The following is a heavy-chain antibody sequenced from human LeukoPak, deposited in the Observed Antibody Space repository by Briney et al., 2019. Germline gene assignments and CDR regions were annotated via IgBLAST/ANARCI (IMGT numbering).Heavy chain of an antibody. V-gene: IGHV3-64D*06. CDR1: GFTFSSYA. CDR3: VKSRVVVAANDAFDI. J-gene: IGHJ3*02. CDR2: ISSNGSST. D-gene: IGHD2-15*01. Sequence: GGSLRLSCSASGFTFSSYAMHWVRQAPGKGLEYVSAISSNGSSTYYADSVKGRFTISRDNSKNTLYLQMSSVRAEDTAVYYCVKSRVVVAANDAFDIWGQGTMVTVSS.